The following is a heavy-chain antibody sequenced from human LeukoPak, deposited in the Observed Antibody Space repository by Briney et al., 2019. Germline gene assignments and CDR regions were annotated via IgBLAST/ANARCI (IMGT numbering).Heavy chain of an antibody. CDR2: IYTSGST. Sequence: SQTLSLTCTVSGGSISSGSYYWSWIRQPAGKGLEWIGRIYTSGSTNYNPSLKSRVTMSVDTSKNQFSLKLSSVTAADTAVYYCARLRWRGSAFDIWGQGTMVTVSS. CDR3: ARLRWRGSAFDI. J-gene: IGHJ3*02. CDR1: GGSISSGSYY. V-gene: IGHV4-61*02. D-gene: IGHD4-23*01.